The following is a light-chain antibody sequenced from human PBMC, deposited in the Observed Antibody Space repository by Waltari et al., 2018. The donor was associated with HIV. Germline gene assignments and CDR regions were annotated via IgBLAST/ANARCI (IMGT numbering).Light chain of an antibody. CDR3: LQYDTYSRT. CDR2: KAS. CDR1: QSISSW. J-gene: IGKJ1*01. Sequence: DLQMTQSPSTLSASVGERVTITCRASQSISSWLAWYQPKPGKAPKLLIYKASNLESGVPSRFSGSGSGTEFTLTISGLQPDDFATYYCLQYDTYSRTFGQGTRVEIK. V-gene: IGKV1-5*03.